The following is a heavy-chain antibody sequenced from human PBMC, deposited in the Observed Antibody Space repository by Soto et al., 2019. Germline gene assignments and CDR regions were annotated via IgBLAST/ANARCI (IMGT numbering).Heavy chain of an antibody. V-gene: IGHV3-30*18. J-gene: IGHJ4*02. CDR3: AKGEVRYFDWLGY. CDR2: ISYDGSNK. CDR1: GFTFSSYG. Sequence: QVQLVESGGGVVQPGRSLRLSCAASGFTFSSYGMHWVRQAPGKGLEWVAVISYDGSNKYYADSVKGRFTISRDNSKNTLYLQMNSLRAEDTAVYYCAKGEVRYFDWLGYWGQGTLVTVSS. D-gene: IGHD3-9*01.